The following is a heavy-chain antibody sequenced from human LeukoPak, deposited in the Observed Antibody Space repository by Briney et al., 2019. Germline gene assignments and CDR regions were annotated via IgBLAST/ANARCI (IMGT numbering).Heavy chain of an antibody. CDR2: IIPIFDVA. CDR1: GYTFTGYY. J-gene: IGHJ4*02. V-gene: IGHV1-2*02. CDR3: ARGDSDDSGDFRTFEY. D-gene: IGHD4-17*01. Sequence: AASVKVSCKASGYTFTGYYMHWARQAPGQGLEWMGGIIPIFDVANSAQRFQGRVTFTADKSTNTAYMELSSLRSEDTAMYFCARGDSDDSGDFRTFEYWGQGTLVTVSS.